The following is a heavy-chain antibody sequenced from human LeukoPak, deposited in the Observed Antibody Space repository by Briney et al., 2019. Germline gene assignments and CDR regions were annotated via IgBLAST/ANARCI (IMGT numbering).Heavy chain of an antibody. CDR2: IKQDGSEK. Sequence: GGSLRLSCAASGFTFSNYWMSWVRQAPGKGLEWVANIKQDGSEKYYVDSVKGRFTISRDNAKNSLYLQMDSLRAEDTAVYYCARDKSYGDSEDYWGQGTLVTASS. CDR3: ARDKSYGDSEDY. D-gene: IGHD4-17*01. V-gene: IGHV3-7*05. CDR1: GFTFSNYW. J-gene: IGHJ4*02.